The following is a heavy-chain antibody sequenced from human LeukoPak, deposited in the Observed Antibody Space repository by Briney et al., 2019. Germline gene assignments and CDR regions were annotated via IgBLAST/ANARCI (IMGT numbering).Heavy chain of an antibody. V-gene: IGHV4-39*01. Sequence: SETLSPTCTVSGGSIRSSSYYWGCIRPPPGKGLEWIGSIYYSGSTYYNPSLKSRVTISVDTSKNQFSLKLSSVTAADTAVYYCARLNWLVRRFGYLVHMDVWGKGTTVTVSS. J-gene: IGHJ6*03. CDR1: GGSIRSSSYY. CDR3: ARLNWLVRRFGYLVHMDV. CDR2: IYYSGST. D-gene: IGHD6-19*01.